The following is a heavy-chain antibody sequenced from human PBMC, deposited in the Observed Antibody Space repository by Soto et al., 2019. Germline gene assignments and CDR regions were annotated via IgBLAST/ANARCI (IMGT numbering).Heavy chain of an antibody. CDR2: IYWEDDK. V-gene: IGHV2-5*02. D-gene: IGHD1-26*01. CDR1: GFSLSTSGGG. CDR3: AHAPTGGVGATKRSFFDY. J-gene: IGHJ4*02. Sequence: SGPTLVKPTQTLTLTCTFSGFSLSTSGGGVGWIRQPPGKALEWLALIYWEDDKRYSPSLKNRLTITKDTSKNQVVLTMTNMDPVDTATYYCAHAPTGGVGATKRSFFDYLGQGTLVTVSS.